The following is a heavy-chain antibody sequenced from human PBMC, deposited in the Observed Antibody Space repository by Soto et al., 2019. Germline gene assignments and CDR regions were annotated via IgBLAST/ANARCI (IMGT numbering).Heavy chain of an antibody. J-gene: IGHJ6*02. D-gene: IGHD3-3*01. V-gene: IGHV3-23*01. CDR3: AKWGPVFGVVIIPLRDYYCGMDV. CDR2: ISGSGGST. Sequence: GGSLRLSCAASGFTFSSYAMSWVRQAPGKGLEWVSAISGSGGSTYYADSVKGRFTISRDNSKNTLYLQMNSLRAEDTAVYYCAKWGPVFGVVIIPLRDYYCGMDVWGQGTTVTVSS. CDR1: GFTFSSYA.